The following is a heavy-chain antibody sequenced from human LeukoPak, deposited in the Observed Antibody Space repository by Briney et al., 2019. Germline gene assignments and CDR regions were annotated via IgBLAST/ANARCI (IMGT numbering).Heavy chain of an antibody. CDR2: ISGSGGST. Sequence: GGSLRLSCAASGFTFSSYAMSWVRQAPGKGLEWVSAISGSGGSTYYPDSVKGRFTISRDNSKNTLYLQMNSLRAEDTAVYYCAIPPDYYDSTRFDPWGQGTLVTVSS. V-gene: IGHV3-23*01. D-gene: IGHD3-22*01. CDR1: GFTFSSYA. CDR3: AIPPDYYDSTRFDP. J-gene: IGHJ5*02.